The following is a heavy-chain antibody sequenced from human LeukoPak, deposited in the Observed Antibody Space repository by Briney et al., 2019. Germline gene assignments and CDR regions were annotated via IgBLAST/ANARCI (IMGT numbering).Heavy chain of an antibody. Sequence: GGSLRLSCAASGFTFSSYGMHWVRQAPGKGLEGVAVISYDGKKKFYSDSVKGRFTISRDNSNNTLYLQMNSLRAEDVAMCYCGRRSGGGYMDVWGKGTTVIVSS. V-gene: IGHV3-30*03. D-gene: IGHD3-16*01. CDR3: GRRSGGGYMDV. J-gene: IGHJ6*04. CDR2: ISYDGKKK. CDR1: GFTFSSYG.